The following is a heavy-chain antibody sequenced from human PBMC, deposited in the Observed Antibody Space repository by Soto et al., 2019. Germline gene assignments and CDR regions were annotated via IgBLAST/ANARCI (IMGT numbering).Heavy chain of an antibody. J-gene: IGHJ4*02. Sequence: GASVKVSCRASGGPFSTFAINWVRQAPGQGLEWMGGIMPIFGTGHYAQKFQGRVSITADISTSTAYMELASLKSDDTAIYYCARGWRDSGGSFTGPIDFWGQGTLVTVSS. CDR3: ARGWRDSGGSFTGPIDF. CDR1: GGPFSTFA. V-gene: IGHV1-69*06. CDR2: IMPIFGTG. D-gene: IGHD3-22*01.